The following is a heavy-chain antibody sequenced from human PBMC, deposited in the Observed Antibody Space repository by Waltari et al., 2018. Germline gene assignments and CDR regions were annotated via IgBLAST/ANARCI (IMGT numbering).Heavy chain of an antibody. D-gene: IGHD6-19*01. CDR1: GYPFTSYG. CDR3: ARVPHRSTGWLQAPYNFDF. V-gene: IGHV1-18*01. Sequence: QVQLVQSGNEVKTPGASVKVSCQASGYPFTSYGITWVRQAPGQGLEWMGWSSVVNGNTNYAQRLQGRVSMTADTSTSTSYMELRSLISDDTAVYYCARVPHRSTGWLQAPYNFDFWGQGTLVTVSS. CDR2: SSVVNGNT. J-gene: IGHJ4*02.